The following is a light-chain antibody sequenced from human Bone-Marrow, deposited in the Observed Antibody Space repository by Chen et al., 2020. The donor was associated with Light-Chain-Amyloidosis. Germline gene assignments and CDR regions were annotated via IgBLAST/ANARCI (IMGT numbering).Light chain of an antibody. CDR1: SSNIGNDY. CDR3: GTWDSGLSAVV. CDR2: DNN. Sequence: QSVLTQPPSVSSAPGPQVTISCSGSSSNIGNDYVSWYQQRPGTAPKLLIYDNNKRPSGIPDRFSGSKSGTSATLGITGLQTGDEADYYCGTWDSGLSAVVFGGGTKLTVL. V-gene: IGLV1-51*01. J-gene: IGLJ2*01.